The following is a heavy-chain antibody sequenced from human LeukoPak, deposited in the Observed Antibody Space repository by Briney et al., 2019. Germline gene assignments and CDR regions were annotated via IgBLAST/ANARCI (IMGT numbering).Heavy chain of an antibody. CDR1: GFTFSSYN. D-gene: IGHD1-26*01. Sequence: GGSLRLSCAASGFTFSSYNMNWVRQAPGKGLEWISYISFSGTTIYYADSVKGRFTISRDNAKETLYLQMKSLRAEDTAVCYCASPTILASNDYWGQGTLVTVSS. J-gene: IGHJ4*02. CDR3: ASPTILASNDY. V-gene: IGHV3-48*01. CDR2: ISFSGTTI.